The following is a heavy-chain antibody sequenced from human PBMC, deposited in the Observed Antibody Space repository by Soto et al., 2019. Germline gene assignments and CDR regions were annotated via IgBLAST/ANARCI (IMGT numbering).Heavy chain of an antibody. CDR1: GFTFSSYG. D-gene: IGHD2-21*01. Sequence: GGSLRLSCAASGFTFSSYGMHWVRQAPGKGLEWVAVIWYDGSNKYYADSVKGRFTISRDNSKNTLYLQMNSLRAEDTAVYYCARDLSPPYPRNMDVWGKGTTVTVSS. CDR3: ARDLSPPYPRNMDV. CDR2: IWYDGSNK. J-gene: IGHJ6*03. V-gene: IGHV3-33*01.